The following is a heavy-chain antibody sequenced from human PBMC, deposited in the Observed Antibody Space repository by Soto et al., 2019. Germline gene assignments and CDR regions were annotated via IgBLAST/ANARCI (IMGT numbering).Heavy chain of an antibody. CDR1: GFTFSNAW. CDR3: TTVSLNIAGDAFDI. J-gene: IGHJ3*02. D-gene: IGHD3-16*02. Sequence: GGSLRLSCAASGFTFSNAWMSWVRQAPGKGLEWVGRIKSKTDGGTTDDAAPVKGRFTISRDDSKNTLYLQMNSLKTEDTAVYYCTTVSLNIAGDAFDIWGQGTMVTVSS. V-gene: IGHV3-15*01. CDR2: IKSKTDGGTT.